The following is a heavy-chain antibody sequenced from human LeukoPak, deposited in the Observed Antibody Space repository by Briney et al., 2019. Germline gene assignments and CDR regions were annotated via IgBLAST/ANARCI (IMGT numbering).Heavy chain of an antibody. V-gene: IGHV3-23*01. CDR3: AKVYAGYYNMDV. CDR1: GFTFSSCA. J-gene: IGHJ6*02. D-gene: IGHD2-8*01. Sequence: GGSLRLSCAAAGFTFSSCAMRWVRQAPGKGLEWVSSISPSGGSTYYADSVKGRFTISRDNSKNTLYLQMNGLRAEDAAVYYCAKVYAGYYNMDVWGQGTTVTVSS. CDR2: ISPSGGST.